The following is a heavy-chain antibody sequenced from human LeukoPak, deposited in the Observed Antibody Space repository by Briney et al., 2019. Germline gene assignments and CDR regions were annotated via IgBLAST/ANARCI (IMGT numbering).Heavy chain of an antibody. D-gene: IGHD5-24*01. Sequence: PSETLSLTCTVSGGSISSSSYYWGWIRQPPGKGLEWIGSIYYSGSTYYNPSLKSRVTISVDTSKNQFSLKLSSVTAADTAVYYCARQRDPFDYWGQGTLVTVSS. J-gene: IGHJ4*02. CDR2: IYYSGST. CDR1: GGSISSSSYY. V-gene: IGHV4-39*01. CDR3: ARQRDPFDY.